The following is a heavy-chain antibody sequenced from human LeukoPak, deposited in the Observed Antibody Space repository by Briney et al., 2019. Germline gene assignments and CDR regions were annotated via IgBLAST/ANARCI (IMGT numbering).Heavy chain of an antibody. V-gene: IGHV3-48*01. D-gene: IGHD4-17*01. CDR2: ISSSSSTI. J-gene: IGHJ5*02. CDR1: GFTFSSYS. CDR3: AGAGADDYGDYGWFDP. Sequence: PGGSLRLSCAASGFTFSSYSMNWVRQAPGKGLEWVSYISSSSSTIYYADSVKGRFTISRDNAKNSLYLQMNGLRAEDTAVYYCAGAGADDYGDYGWFDPWGQGTLVTVSS.